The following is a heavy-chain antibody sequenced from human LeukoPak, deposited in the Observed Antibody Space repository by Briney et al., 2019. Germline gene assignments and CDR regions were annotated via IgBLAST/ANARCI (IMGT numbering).Heavy chain of an antibody. CDR1: GFSINTYT. V-gene: IGHV3-23*01. CDR3: AKGQERESRLDS. D-gene: IGHD1-1*01. Sequence: GQSLRLSCDASGFSINTYTMYWVRQAPGQGLEWVSGIRNSDGMTYYADSVRGRFTISTDTFKNTLYLQMNTLRAEDTALYYCAKGQERESRLDSWGQGTQVTVSS. J-gene: IGHJ4*02. CDR2: IRNSDGMT.